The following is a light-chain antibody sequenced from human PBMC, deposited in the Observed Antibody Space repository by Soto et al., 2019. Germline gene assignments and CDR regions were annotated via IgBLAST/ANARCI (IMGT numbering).Light chain of an antibody. Sequence: SYELTQPPSVSVAPGKTARITCGGNNIGSKSVHWYQQKPGQAPVLVIYYDSDRPSGIPERFSGSNSGNTATLTISRVEAGDEADYCCQVWDNSSAHVVFGGGTKLTVL. V-gene: IGLV3-21*04. CDR1: NIGSKS. CDR2: YDS. CDR3: QVWDNSSAHVV. J-gene: IGLJ2*01.